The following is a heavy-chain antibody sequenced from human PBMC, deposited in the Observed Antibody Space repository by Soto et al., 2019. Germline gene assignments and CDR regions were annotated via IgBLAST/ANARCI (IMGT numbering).Heavy chain of an antibody. CDR3: ARTGYSSGWYSRGYNWFDP. V-gene: IGHV3-30-3*01. J-gene: IGHJ5*02. Sequence: SLRLSCAASGFTFSSYAMHWVRQAPGKGLEWVAVISYDGSNKYYADSVKGRFTISRDNSKNTLYLQMNSLRAEDTAVYYCARTGYSSGWYSRGYNWFDPWGQGTLVTVSS. D-gene: IGHD6-19*01. CDR1: GFTFSSYA. CDR2: ISYDGSNK.